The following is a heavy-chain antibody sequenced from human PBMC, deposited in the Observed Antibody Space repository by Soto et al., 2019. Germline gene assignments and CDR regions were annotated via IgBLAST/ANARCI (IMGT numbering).Heavy chain of an antibody. CDR2: IIPIFGTA. CDR3: ARDRGIFYAFDI. Sequence: SSVKVSCKASGGTFSSYAISWVRQAPGQGLEWMGGIIPIFGTANYAQKFQGRVTITADKSTSTAYMELSSLRSEDTAVYYCARDRGIFYAFDIWGQGTMVTVSS. J-gene: IGHJ3*02. D-gene: IGHD2-21*01. CDR1: GGTFSSYA. V-gene: IGHV1-69*06.